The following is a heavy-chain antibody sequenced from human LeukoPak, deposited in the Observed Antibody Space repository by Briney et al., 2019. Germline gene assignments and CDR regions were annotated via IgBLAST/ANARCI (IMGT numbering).Heavy chain of an antibody. CDR1: GGSISSGGYS. V-gene: IGHV4-30-4*07. Sequence: SETLSLTCAVSGGSISSGGYSWSWIRQPPGKGLEWIGYIYYSGSTYYNPSLKSRVTISVDTSKNQFSLKLSSVTAADTAVYYCARVGYPYYDILTGYHHYYYMDVWGKGTTVTVSS. D-gene: IGHD3-9*01. CDR3: ARVGYPYYDILTGYHHYYYMDV. CDR2: IYYSGST. J-gene: IGHJ6*03.